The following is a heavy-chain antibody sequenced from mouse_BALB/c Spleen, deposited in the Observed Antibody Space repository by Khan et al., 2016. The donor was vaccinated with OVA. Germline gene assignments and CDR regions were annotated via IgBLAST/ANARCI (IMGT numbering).Heavy chain of an antibody. V-gene: IGHV9-3-1*01. CDR3: AGVNYGADTMDY. J-gene: IGHJ4*01. CDR2: INTYTGEP. Sequence: QSQWVQSGPELKKPGETVKISCKASGYTFTNYGMNWVKQAPGKGVKWMGWINTYTGEPTYADDFKGRFAFSLETSASTAYLQLNTVKNEDTATCFYAGVNYGADTMDYWGQGTTVTVSS. D-gene: IGHD1-2*01. CDR1: GYTFTNYG.